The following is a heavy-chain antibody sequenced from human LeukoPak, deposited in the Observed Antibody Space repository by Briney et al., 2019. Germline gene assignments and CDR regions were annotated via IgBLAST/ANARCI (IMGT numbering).Heavy chain of an antibody. D-gene: IGHD6-13*01. V-gene: IGHV3-23*01. CDR1: GFTFSSYA. Sequence: GGSLRLSCAASGFTFSSYAMSWVRQAPGKGLEWVSAISGSGGSTYYADSVKGRFTISRDYSKNTLYLQMNSLRAEDTAVYYCAKGKGSSWYRYYFDYWGQGTLVTVSS. CDR3: AKGKGSSWYRYYFDY. CDR2: ISGSGGST. J-gene: IGHJ4*02.